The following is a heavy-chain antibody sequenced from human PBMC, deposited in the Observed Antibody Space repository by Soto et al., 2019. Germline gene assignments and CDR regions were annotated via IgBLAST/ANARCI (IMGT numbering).Heavy chain of an antibody. Sequence: QVQLVESGGGVVQPGRSLRLSCAASGFTFNRHGMHWVRQAPGKGLEWVAVIYYDGSNKYYADSMKGRFTISRDNSKNTLYLQMNSLRAEDTAVYFCAREHCGGACWLDYWGQGTLVSVSS. V-gene: IGHV3-33*01. CDR2: IYYDGSNK. D-gene: IGHD2-21*02. CDR3: AREHCGGACWLDY. CDR1: GFTFNRHG. J-gene: IGHJ4*02.